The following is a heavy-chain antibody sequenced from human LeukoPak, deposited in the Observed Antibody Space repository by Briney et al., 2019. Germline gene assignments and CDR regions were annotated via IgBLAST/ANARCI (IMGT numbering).Heavy chain of an antibody. D-gene: IGHD6-13*01. Sequence: SETLSLTCTVSGGSISSGDYYWSWIRQPPGKGLEWIGYIYYSGSTYYNPSLKSRVTISVDTSKNQFPLKLSSVTAADTAVYYCARDRPIAAAGSTIDYWGQGTLVTVSS. CDR3: ARDRPIAAAGSTIDY. CDR1: GGSISSGDYY. CDR2: IYYSGST. V-gene: IGHV4-30-4*01. J-gene: IGHJ4*02.